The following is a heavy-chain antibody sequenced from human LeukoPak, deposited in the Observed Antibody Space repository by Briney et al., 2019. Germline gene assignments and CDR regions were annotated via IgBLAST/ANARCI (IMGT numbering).Heavy chain of an antibody. CDR2: IIPIFGTA. Sequence: ASVKVSCKASGGTFNSYAIIWVRQAPGQGLEWMGGIIPIFGTANYAQKFQGRVTITADKSTSTGYMELSSLRSEDTAVYYCARGVYWFDPWGQGTLVTVSS. J-gene: IGHJ5*02. D-gene: IGHD3-16*01. V-gene: IGHV1-69*06. CDR3: ARGVYWFDP. CDR1: GGTFNSYA.